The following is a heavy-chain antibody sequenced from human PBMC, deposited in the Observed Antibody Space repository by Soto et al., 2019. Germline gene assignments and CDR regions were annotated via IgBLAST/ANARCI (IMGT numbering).Heavy chain of an antibody. D-gene: IGHD1-26*01. J-gene: IGHJ4*02. CDR2: IYYSGST. CDR3: ARDHLVGYFDY. CDR1: GGSISSYY. Sequence: SETLSLTCTVSGGSISSYYWSWIRQPPGKGLEWIGYIYYSGSTNYNPSLKSRVTISVDTSKNQFSLKLSSVTAADTAVYYCARDHLVGYFDYWGQGTLVNV. V-gene: IGHV4-59*01.